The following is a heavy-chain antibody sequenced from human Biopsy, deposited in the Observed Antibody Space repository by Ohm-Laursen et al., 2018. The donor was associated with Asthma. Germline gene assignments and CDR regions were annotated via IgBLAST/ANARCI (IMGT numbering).Heavy chain of an antibody. CDR3: ARAVDYSHYYGIDV. CDR1: GYTFNSVG. CDR2: ISVYNGNT. V-gene: IGHV1-18*01. J-gene: IGHJ6*02. D-gene: IGHD3-10*01. Sequence: SVKVSCKASGYTFNSVGITWVRQAPGQGLEWMGWISVYNGNTKVAQKLQDRVTMITDTSTSTAHMELRSLRSDDTAVYFCARAVDYSHYYGIDVWGQGTTVTVS.